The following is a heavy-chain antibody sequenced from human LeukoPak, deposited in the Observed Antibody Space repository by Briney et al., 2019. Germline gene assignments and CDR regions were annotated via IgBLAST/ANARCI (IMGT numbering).Heavy chain of an antibody. Sequence: GGSLRLSCAASGFRFSGYWMTWVRQAPGKGLEWVANIKGDGSETSYVTSVRGRFTISRDNAKNMLYLQVNSLRAEDTAVYYCATQQGGSPAYWGQGTLVTVSS. D-gene: IGHD3-16*01. CDR3: ATQQGGSPAY. J-gene: IGHJ4*02. CDR1: GFRFSGYW. CDR2: IKGDGSET. V-gene: IGHV3-7*01.